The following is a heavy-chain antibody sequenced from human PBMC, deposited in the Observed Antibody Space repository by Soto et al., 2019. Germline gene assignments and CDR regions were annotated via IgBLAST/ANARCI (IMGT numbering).Heavy chain of an antibody. V-gene: IGHV5-51*01. J-gene: IGHJ3*02. Sequence: PGESLKISCKRSGYSVTSYWIGWVRQMPGKGLEWMGIIYPGDSDTRYSPSFQGQVTISADKSISTAYLQWSSLKASDTAMYYCGSDEMATKNVDTFDIWGQGRMVTV. CDR2: IYPGDSDT. CDR1: GYSVTSYW. CDR3: GSDEMATKNVDTFDI. D-gene: IGHD5-12*01.